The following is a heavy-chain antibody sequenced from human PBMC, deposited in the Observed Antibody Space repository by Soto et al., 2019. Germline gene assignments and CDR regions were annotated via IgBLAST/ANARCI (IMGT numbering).Heavy chain of an antibody. J-gene: IGHJ4*02. CDR2: ISGLDGDT. CDR3: ARGTSVDY. CDR1: GYTFASYG. V-gene: IGHV1-18*01. Sequence: QVPLVQSGAEVKKPGASVKVSCKASGYTFASYGISWVRQAPGQGLEWMGWISGLDGDTNYAQKMQGRVTMTTDTSTTTAYMELRSLRSDDTAVYYCARGTSVDYWGQGTPVTVSS.